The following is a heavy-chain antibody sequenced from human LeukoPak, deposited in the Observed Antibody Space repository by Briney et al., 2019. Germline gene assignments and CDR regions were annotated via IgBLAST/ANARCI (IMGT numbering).Heavy chain of an antibody. V-gene: IGHV4-31*03. CDR2: IKYSGIT. CDR3: ARMVIDSFDH. CDR1: GGSINSGGHD. D-gene: IGHD3-22*01. Sequence: SQTLSLTCTVSGGSINSGGHDWSWIRQHPGQGLEWIGNIKYSGITYYNPSVKRRVTISRDTSKNQFSLKLTSVIAADTAVYYCARMVIDSFDHWGLGTLVTVSS. J-gene: IGHJ4*02.